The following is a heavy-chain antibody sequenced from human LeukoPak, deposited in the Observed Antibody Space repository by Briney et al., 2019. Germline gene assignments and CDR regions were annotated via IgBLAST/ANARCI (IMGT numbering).Heavy chain of an antibody. V-gene: IGHV3-23*01. CDR2: ISGSGDST. CDR1: GFTFSIYA. J-gene: IGHJ4*02. CDR3: AKDQRAYSSSWYREYDY. D-gene: IGHD6-13*01. Sequence: PGGSLRLSCAASGFTFSIYAMSWVRQAPGKGLEWVSGISGSGDSTYYADSVKGRFTISRDNSKNTLYLQMNSLKAEDTAVYYCAKDQRAYSSSWYREYDYWGQGTLVTVSS.